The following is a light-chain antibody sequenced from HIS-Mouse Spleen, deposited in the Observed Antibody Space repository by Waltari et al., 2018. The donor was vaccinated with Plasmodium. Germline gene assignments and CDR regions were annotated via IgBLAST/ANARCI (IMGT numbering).Light chain of an antibody. CDR1: QSVSSN. CDR2: GAY. CDR3: QQYNNWSFT. Sequence: EVVMMQSPATLPVSPGYRATLSCRASQSVSSNLAWYQQKPGQAPRLLIYGAYTRATGIPARFSGSGSGTEFTLTISSLQSEDFAVYYCQQYNNWSFTFGPGTKVDIK. J-gene: IGKJ3*01. V-gene: IGKV3-15*01.